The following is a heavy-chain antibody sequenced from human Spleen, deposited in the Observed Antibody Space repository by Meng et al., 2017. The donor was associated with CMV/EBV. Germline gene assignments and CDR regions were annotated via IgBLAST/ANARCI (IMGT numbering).Heavy chain of an antibody. J-gene: IGHJ3*01. V-gene: IGHV3-23*01. CDR2: ISCCGGPT. D-gene: IGHD3-10*01. CDR1: GLTFNDYD. CDR3: AKGGFHPFDAFDV. Sequence: GESLKISCLAPGLTFNDYDMIWVRQAPGKGLEWVSSISCCGGPTSYAESVKGRLPISSDNSKNTLYLQMNSLAAEDTAVYYCAKGGFHPFDAFDVWGQGTVVTVSS.